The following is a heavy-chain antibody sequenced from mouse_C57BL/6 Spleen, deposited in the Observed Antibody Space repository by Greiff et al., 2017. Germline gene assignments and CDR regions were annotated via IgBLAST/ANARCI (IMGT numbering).Heavy chain of an antibody. J-gene: IGHJ2*01. CDR2: IDPNSGGT. CDR1: GYTFTSYW. D-gene: IGHD2-3*01. Sequence: VQGVESGAELVKPGASVKLSCKASGYTFTSYWMHWVKQRPGRGLEWIGRIDPNSGGTKYNEKFKSKATLTVDKPSSTAYMQLSSLTSEDSAVYYCARGGDGYYGKNFDDWGQGTTLTVSA. V-gene: IGHV1-72*01. CDR3: ARGGDGYYGKNFDD.